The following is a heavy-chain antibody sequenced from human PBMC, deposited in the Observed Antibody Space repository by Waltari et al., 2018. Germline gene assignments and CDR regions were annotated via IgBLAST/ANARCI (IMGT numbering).Heavy chain of an antibody. CDR1: GGSIHSGSYY. Sequence: QVQLQESGPGLVKPSQTLSLTCTVSGGSIHSGSYYWNWIRQPAGKGLEWIGRFYTSGSTNYNPSLKSRVTISVDTSKNQFSLKLSSVTAADTAVYYCARESLKSSSSWPFDYWGQGTLVTVSS. J-gene: IGHJ4*02. CDR3: ARESLKSSSSWPFDY. V-gene: IGHV4-61*02. CDR2: FYTSGST. D-gene: IGHD6-13*01.